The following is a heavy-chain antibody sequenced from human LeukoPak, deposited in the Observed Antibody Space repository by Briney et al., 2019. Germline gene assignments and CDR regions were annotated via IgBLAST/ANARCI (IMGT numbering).Heavy chain of an antibody. CDR3: ARHGPLSPNGVCPVNI. Sequence: AKSLKISCKTSGYKFPTHWIGWVRQMPWKGLEWMGFIYPDDSDTRYSPSFQGQATISVDKSITTAYLQWSSLKASDTAMYYCARHGPLSPNGVCPVNIWGQGTMVTVSS. V-gene: IGHV5-51*01. CDR1: GYKFPTHW. J-gene: IGHJ3*02. D-gene: IGHD2-8*01. CDR2: IYPDDSDT.